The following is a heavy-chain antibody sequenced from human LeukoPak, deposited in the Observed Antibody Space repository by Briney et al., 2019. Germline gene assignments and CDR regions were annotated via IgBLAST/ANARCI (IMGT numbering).Heavy chain of an antibody. V-gene: IGHV4-39*07. Sequence: PSETLSLTCTVSGGSISSSSYYWGWIRQPPGKGLEWIGEINHSGSTNYNPSLKSRVTISVDTSKNQFSLKLSSVTAADTAVYYCATEGRRGYFYYWGQGTLVTVSS. CDR3: ATEGRRGYFYY. CDR1: GGSISSSSYY. J-gene: IGHJ4*02. CDR2: INHSGST. D-gene: IGHD3-22*01.